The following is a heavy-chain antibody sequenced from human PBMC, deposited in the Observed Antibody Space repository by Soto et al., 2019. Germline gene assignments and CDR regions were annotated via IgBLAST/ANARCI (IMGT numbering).Heavy chain of an antibody. J-gene: IGHJ4*02. Sequence: SETLSLTCTVSGGSISSYYWSWIRKPPGKGLGWVGSIYYRGKTHYNPSLKSRFTISVDRSKKQLSLQMSSVTAADTAVYYCAKNLPRTGRFDYWGQGSLVTAPQ. CDR1: GGSISSYY. CDR3: AKNLPRTGRFDY. CDR2: IYYRGKT. V-gene: IGHV4-59*08.